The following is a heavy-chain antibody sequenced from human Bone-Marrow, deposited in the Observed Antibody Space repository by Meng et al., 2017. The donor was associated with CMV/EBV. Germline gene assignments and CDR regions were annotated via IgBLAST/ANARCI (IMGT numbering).Heavy chain of an antibody. CDR1: GFTFDDYA. Sequence: SLKISCAASGFTFDDYAMHWVRQAPGKGLEWVSGISWNSGSIGYADSVKGRFTISRDNAKNSLYLQMNSLRAEDTALYYCARDLTKMDIVVVPAAASTYNWFDPWGQGTLVTVSS. D-gene: IGHD2-2*03. CDR3: ARDLTKMDIVVVPAAASTYNWFDP. V-gene: IGHV3-9*01. J-gene: IGHJ5*02. CDR2: ISWNSGSI.